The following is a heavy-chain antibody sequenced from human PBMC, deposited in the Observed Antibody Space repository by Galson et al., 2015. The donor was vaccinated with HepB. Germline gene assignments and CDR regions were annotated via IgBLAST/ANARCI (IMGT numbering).Heavy chain of an antibody. Sequence: SETLPLTCAVYGGSFSGYYWTWIRQPPGKGLEWIGRINHSGSSNYNPSLKSRVTMSADTSKNHFFLKLNSVTAADTALYYCARDLGGYCDSPSCSLSYGLDVWGQGTTVTVSS. J-gene: IGHJ6*02. CDR2: INHSGSS. CDR3: ARDLGGYCDSPSCSLSYGLDV. V-gene: IGHV4-34*01. D-gene: IGHD2-15*01. CDR1: GGSFSGYY.